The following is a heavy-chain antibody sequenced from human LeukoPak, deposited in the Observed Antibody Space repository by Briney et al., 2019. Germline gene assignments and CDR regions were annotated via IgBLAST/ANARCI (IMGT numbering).Heavy chain of an antibody. CDR2: IRSKANSYAP. Sequence: GGSLRLSCAAYGLTFRCSAMHRVRQATGKGLEWVGRIRSKANSYAPAYAATVKGRVTISRDDSKKTAYLQMNSLKTEDTAVYNCSYPQSSGYYYFDYWGQGTLVTVSS. J-gene: IGHJ4*02. CDR1: GLTFRCSA. D-gene: IGHD3-22*01. CDR3: SYPQSSGYYYFDY. V-gene: IGHV3-73*01.